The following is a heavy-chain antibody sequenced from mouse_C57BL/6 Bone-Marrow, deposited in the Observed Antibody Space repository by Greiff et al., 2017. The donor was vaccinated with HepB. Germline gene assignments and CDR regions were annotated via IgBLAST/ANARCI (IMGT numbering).Heavy chain of an antibody. CDR1: GYTFTSYW. Sequence: QVQLQQPGAELVMPGASVKLSCKASGYTFTSYWMHWVKQSPGQGLEWIGEIDPSDSYTNYNQKFKGKSTLTVDKSSSTAYMQLSSLTSEDSAVYYCARWGWLLPFDYWGQGTTLTVSS. CDR2: IDPSDSYT. CDR3: ARWGWLLPFDY. V-gene: IGHV1-69*01. D-gene: IGHD2-3*01. J-gene: IGHJ2*01.